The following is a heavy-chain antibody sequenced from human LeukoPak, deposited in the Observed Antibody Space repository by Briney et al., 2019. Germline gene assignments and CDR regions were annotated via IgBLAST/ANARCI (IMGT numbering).Heavy chain of an antibody. V-gene: IGHV3-21*01. D-gene: IGHD2-15*01. J-gene: IGHJ4*02. Sequence: KTGGSLRLSCAASGFTFSSYSMNWVRQAPGKGLEWVSSISSSSSYKYYADSVKGRFTISRDNAKNSLYLQMNSLRAEDTAVYYCARGPEYCSGGSCYSGDYWGQGTLVTVSS. CDR2: ISSSSSYK. CDR3: ARGPEYCSGGSCYSGDY. CDR1: GFTFSSYS.